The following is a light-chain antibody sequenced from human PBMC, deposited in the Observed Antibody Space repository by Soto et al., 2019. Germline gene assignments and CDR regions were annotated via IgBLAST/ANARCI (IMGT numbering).Light chain of an antibody. CDR1: QDISNY. CDR3: QQYDNLPTWT. Sequence: DIPMTQSPSSLSASVGDRVTITCQASQDISNYLNWYQQKPGKAPKLLIYDASNLERGVPSRFSGSGSGTDFTFTISSLQPEDIATYYCQQYDNLPTWTFGQGTKVEIK. CDR2: DAS. J-gene: IGKJ1*01. V-gene: IGKV1-33*01.